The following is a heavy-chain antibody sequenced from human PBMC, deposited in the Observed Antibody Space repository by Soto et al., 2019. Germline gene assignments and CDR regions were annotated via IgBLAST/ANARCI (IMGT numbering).Heavy chain of an antibody. J-gene: IGHJ3*01. V-gene: IGHV3-74*01. D-gene: IGHD1-20*01. CDR1: GFTFSNYW. CDR3: ARDNWNTV. CDR2: IHSDGSST. Sequence: EVQLVESGGGLVQPGGSLRLSCAASGFTFSNYWMHWVRQAPGKGLVWVSRIHSDGSSTCYADSVKGRFTISRDNAKKLVYLQMNSLRAEDTAVYYCARDNWNTVWGQGTMVTVSS.